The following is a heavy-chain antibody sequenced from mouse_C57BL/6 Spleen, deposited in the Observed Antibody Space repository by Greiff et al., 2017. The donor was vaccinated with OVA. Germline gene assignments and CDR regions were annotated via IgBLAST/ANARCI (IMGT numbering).Heavy chain of an antibody. CDR2: IHPNSGST. D-gene: IGHD1-1*01. Sequence: QVQLQQPGAELVKPGASVKLSCKASGYTFTSYWMHWVKQRPGQGLEWIGMIHPNSGSTNYNEKFKSKATLTVDKSSSTAYMQLSSLTSEDSAVYYCARRDALYYGSSSGWFAYWGQGTLVTVSA. CDR1: GYTFTSYW. V-gene: IGHV1-64*01. CDR3: ARRDALYYGSSSGWFAY. J-gene: IGHJ3*01.